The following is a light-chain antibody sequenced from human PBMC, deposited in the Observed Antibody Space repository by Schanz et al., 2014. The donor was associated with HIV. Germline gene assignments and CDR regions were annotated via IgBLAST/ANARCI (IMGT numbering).Light chain of an antibody. J-gene: IGKJ2*01. CDR3: QHYNSYPYT. CDR1: QYISTW. Sequence: DIQMTQSPSTLSASIGDRVTITCRASQYISTWLAWYQQSPGKAPKLLIYLSSSLESGVPSRFSGSGSGTEFTLTITNLQPEDFATYYCQHYNSYPYTFGQGTKLEIK. CDR2: LSS. V-gene: IGKV1-5*03.